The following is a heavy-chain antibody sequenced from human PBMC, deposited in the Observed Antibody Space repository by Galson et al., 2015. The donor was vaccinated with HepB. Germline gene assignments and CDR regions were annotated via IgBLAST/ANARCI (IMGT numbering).Heavy chain of an antibody. J-gene: IGHJ4*02. CDR2: IGSKAFGETI. Sequence: SLRLSCAASGFRFDDYAVSWFRQAPGKGLEWVSFIGSKAFGETIEYAASVRGRFSISRDDSKSIAYLHMNSLETEDTAVYFCARVYDYDYWSGYYTSFDNWGQGTLVTVSS. V-gene: IGHV3-49*03. D-gene: IGHD3-3*01. CDR1: GFRFDDYA. CDR3: ARVYDYDYWSGYYTSFDN.